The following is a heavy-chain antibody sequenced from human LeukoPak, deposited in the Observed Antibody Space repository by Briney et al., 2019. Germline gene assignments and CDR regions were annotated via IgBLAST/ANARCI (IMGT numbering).Heavy chain of an antibody. J-gene: IGHJ6*03. CDR2: IYYRRTT. V-gene: IGHV4-39*07. CDR3: AREHSGWHSKGYYYMDV. CDR1: GGSISSSSYY. Sequence: SETLSLTCTVSGGSISSSSYYWGWIRQPPGKGLEWGGSIYYRRTTYYNPSLKSRVTISVDTSKNQLSLKLSSVTAADTAVYYCAREHSGWHSKGYYYMDVWGKETTVTVSS. D-gene: IGHD5-12*01.